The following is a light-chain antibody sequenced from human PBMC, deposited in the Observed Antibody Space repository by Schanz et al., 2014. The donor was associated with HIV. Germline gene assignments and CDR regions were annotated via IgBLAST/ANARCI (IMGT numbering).Light chain of an antibody. Sequence: QSALTQPPSASGSPGQSVTISCTGSSTDVGGYNHVSWYQQHPGKAPKLIIYDVTKRPSGVPDRFSGSKSGNTASLTISGLQAEDEADYFCCSFAGTIWVFGGGTKLTVL. CDR1: STDVGGYNH. J-gene: IGLJ3*02. V-gene: IGLV2-8*01. CDR2: DVT. CDR3: CSFAGTIWV.